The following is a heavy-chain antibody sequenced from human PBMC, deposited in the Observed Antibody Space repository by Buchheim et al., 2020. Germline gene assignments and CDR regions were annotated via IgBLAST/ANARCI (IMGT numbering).Heavy chain of an antibody. CDR2: INPITGNP. CDR1: GYKFGDCY. CDR3: VREGVSAAKYFDY. V-gene: IGHV1-46*01. Sequence: QVQLVQSGAEVTKPGASVKVSCKASGYKFGDCYIHWVRQAPGQGLEWMGVINPITGNPNLPQNFRGRLTMTRDSSTTTVYMELSSLISDDTAVYFCVREGVSAAKYFDYWGQGAL. D-gene: IGHD2-21*02. J-gene: IGHJ4*02.